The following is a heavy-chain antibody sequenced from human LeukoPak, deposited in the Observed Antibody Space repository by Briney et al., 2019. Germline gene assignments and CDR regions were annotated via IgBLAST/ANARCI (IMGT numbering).Heavy chain of an antibody. Sequence: SETLSLTCTVSGDSISTYYWTWIRQPPGKGLEWIGYIYYSGSANYNPSLKSRVTISVDTSKNQFSLKLSSVTAADTAVYYCARVYGAGYDFRGAFDIWGQGTMVTVSS. CDR2: IYYSGSA. V-gene: IGHV4-59*01. D-gene: IGHD5-12*01. CDR1: GDSISTYY. J-gene: IGHJ3*02. CDR3: ARVYGAGYDFRGAFDI.